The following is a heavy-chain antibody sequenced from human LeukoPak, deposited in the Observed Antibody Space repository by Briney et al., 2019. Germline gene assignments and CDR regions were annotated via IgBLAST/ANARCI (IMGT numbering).Heavy chain of an antibody. J-gene: IGHJ6*03. Sequence: GGSLRLSCAASGFTFSSDAMSWVRQAPGKGLQWVSAISGSGGSTYYADSVKGRFTISRDNSKNTLYLQMNSLRAEDTAVYYCAREGPGGYGSYYYYMDVWGKGTTVTISS. V-gene: IGHV3-23*01. CDR3: AREGPGGYGSYYYYMDV. CDR2: ISGSGGST. D-gene: IGHD5-12*01. CDR1: GFTFSSDA.